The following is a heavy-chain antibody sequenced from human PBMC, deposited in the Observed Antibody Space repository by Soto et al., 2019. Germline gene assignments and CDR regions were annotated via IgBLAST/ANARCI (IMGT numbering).Heavy chain of an antibody. CDR2: IYYSGST. CDR3: ARDKVVMITFGGVIRPTRLNMDV. D-gene: IGHD3-16*02. V-gene: IGHV4-31*03. CDR1: GGSISSGGYY. J-gene: IGHJ6*03. Sequence: PSETLSLTCTVSGGSISSGGYYWSWIRQHPGKGLEWIGYIYYSGSTYYNPSLKSRVTISVDTSKNQFSLKLSSVTAADTAVYYCARDKVVMITFGGVIRPTRLNMDVWGKGTTVTVSS.